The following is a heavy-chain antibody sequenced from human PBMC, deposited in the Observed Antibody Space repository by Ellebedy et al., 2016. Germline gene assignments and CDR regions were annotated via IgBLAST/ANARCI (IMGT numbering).Heavy chain of an antibody. J-gene: IGHJ6*03. Sequence: ASVKVSXXASGYTFTGYYMHWVRQAPGQGLEWMGWINPNSGGTNYAQKFQGRVTMTRDTSISTAYMELSRLRSDDTAVYYCARDGESHYDFWSGSDYYYMDVWGKGTTVTVSS. V-gene: IGHV1-2*02. CDR3: ARDGESHYDFWSGSDYYYMDV. D-gene: IGHD3-3*01. CDR1: GYTFTGYY. CDR2: INPNSGGT.